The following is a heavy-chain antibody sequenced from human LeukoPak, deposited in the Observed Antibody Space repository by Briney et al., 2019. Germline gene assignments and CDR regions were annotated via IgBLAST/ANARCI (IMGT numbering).Heavy chain of an antibody. CDR3: ARRVPSGYVDS. D-gene: IGHD1-26*01. CDR2: IYYSGTT. V-gene: IGHV4-39*06. CDR1: GDSILSRTYY. J-gene: IGHJ4*02. Sequence: PSETLSLTCTVSGDSILSRTYYWGWIRQPPGKGLEWIGSIYYSGTTYYNPSLKSRVTMSVDTSKNQFALTLNSVTAADTAVFYCARRVPSGYVDSWGQGTLVTVSS.